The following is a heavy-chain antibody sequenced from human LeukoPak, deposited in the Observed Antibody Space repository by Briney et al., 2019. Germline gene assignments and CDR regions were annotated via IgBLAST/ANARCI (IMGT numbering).Heavy chain of an antibody. CDR2: MYYNRST. D-gene: IGHD3-10*01. CDR3: ARFYTTSQYGSGYMDV. V-gene: IGHV4-39*01. CDR1: GSSISSSSYY. J-gene: IGHJ6*03. Sequence: SETLSLTCTVCGSSISSSSYYLGWIRQPPGKGLEWIGRMYYNRSTYYNPSLKSRVTIAVAPSQTPFSPELTSVTAAATAVYYCARFYTTSQYGSGYMDVWGKGTTVTVSS.